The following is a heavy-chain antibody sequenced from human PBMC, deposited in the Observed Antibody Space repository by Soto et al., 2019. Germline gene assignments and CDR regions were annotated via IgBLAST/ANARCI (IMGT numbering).Heavy chain of an antibody. V-gene: IGHV3-23*01. CDR1: GFTFSSYS. J-gene: IGHJ6*02. CDR2: IIDSGRTT. D-gene: IGHD1-26*01. CDR3: AKKRAVGATGHYYGMEV. Sequence: EVQLLESGGDLVEPGGSLRLSCVASGFTFSSYSMNWVRQAPGKGLEWVSGIIDSGRTTYYGESVKGRFTISRDNSKNTLYLQMNNLSAEDAAVYYCAKKRAVGATGHYYGMEVWGQGTTVVVSS.